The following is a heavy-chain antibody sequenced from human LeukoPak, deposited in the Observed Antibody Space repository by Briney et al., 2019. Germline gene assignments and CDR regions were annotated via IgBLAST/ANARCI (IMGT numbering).Heavy chain of an antibody. V-gene: IGHV1-2*02. CDR3: ARDLGGPGKNRVLAPAARECPDY. CDR1: GYTFTGYY. J-gene: IGHJ4*02. Sequence: ASVKVSCKASGYTFTGYYMHRVRQAPGQGLEWMGWINPKSGATNYAQKFQGRVTMTRDTSISTAYMELSSLRSEDTAVYYCARDLGGPGKNRVLAPAARECPDYWGQGTLVTASS. D-gene: IGHD2-2*01. CDR2: INPKSGAT.